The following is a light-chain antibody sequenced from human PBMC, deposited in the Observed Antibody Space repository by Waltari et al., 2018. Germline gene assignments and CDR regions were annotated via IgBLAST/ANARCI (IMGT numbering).Light chain of an antibody. CDR3: AAWDDSLSGL. J-gene: IGLJ2*01. CDR2: RNN. Sequence: QSVLTQPPSASRTPGPRFTLPCPGSRSNSRSTFVFWYQQLPGTATKLLIYRNNQRPSGVPDRFSGSESGTSASLAISGLRSEDEADYYCAAWDDSLSGLFGGGTKLTVL. CDR1: RSNSRSTF. V-gene: IGLV1-47*01.